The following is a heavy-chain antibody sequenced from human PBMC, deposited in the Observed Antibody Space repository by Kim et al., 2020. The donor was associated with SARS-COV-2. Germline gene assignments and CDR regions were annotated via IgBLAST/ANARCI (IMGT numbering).Heavy chain of an antibody. J-gene: IGHJ3*02. CDR2: INPNRGGR. CDR3: ARDRLRSGGADAFDI. CDR1: GYTFTGYY. Sequence: ASVKVSCKASGYTFTGYYMHWVRQAPGQGLEWMGWINPNRGGRNYAQKFQGRVTMTRDTSISTAYMELSRLRSDDTAMYYCARDRLRSGGADAFDIWGQGTMVTVSS. D-gene: IGHD3-10*01. V-gene: IGHV1-2*02.